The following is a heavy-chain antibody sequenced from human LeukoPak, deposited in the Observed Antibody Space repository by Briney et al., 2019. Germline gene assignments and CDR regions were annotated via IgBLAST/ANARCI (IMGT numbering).Heavy chain of an antibody. V-gene: IGHV3-48*01. Sequence: GGSLRLSCAASGFTFSSYSMNWVRQAPGKGLEWVSYISSSSSTIYYADSVKGRFTISRNNAKNSLYLQMNSLRAEDTAVYYCARDVDSYCGGDCYFDYWGQGTLVTVCS. J-gene: IGHJ4*02. CDR3: ARDVDSYCGGDCYFDY. CDR1: GFTFSSYS. D-gene: IGHD2-21*01. CDR2: ISSSSSTI.